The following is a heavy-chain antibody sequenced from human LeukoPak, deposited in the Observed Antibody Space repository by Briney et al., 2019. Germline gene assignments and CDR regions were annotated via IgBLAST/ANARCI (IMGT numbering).Heavy chain of an antibody. V-gene: IGHV4-31*03. D-gene: IGHD3-22*01. CDR1: GGSISSGGYY. CDR2: IYYSGST. J-gene: IGHJ4*02. Sequence: PSETLSLTCTVSGGSISSGGYYWSWIRQHPGKGLERIGYIYYSGSTYYNPSLKSRVTISVDTSKNQFSLKLSSVTAADTAVYYCARVVDYDSSGYYIYFDYWGQGTLVTVSS. CDR3: ARVVDYDSSGYYIYFDY.